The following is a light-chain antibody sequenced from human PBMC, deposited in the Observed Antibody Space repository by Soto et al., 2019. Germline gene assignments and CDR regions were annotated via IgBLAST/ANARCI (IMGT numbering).Light chain of an antibody. J-gene: IGKJ5*01. CDR1: QSVSSY. Sequence: EIVLTHSPATLSLSPGERATLSCRASQSVSSYLAWYQQKPGQAPRLLIYDASNRATGIPARFSGSESGTDFTLTISSLEPEDFAVYYCQQRSNWPGITFGQGTRLEIK. V-gene: IGKV3-11*01. CDR2: DAS. CDR3: QQRSNWPGIT.